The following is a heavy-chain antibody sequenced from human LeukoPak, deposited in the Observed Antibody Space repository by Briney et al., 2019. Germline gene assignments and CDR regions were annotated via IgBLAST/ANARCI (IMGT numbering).Heavy chain of an antibody. CDR3: GKDGGQYSSGPEFDP. Sequence: GGSLRLSCAASGIVFSNTAMNWARQSPGRGLEWVSAISGGGERTFYADSVKGRFTISGDNSKNMVYLQMNSLRADDTAIYYCGKDGGQYSSGPEFDPRGQGALVTVSP. CDR1: GIVFSNTA. D-gene: IGHD6-19*01. CDR2: ISGGGERT. V-gene: IGHV3-23*01. J-gene: IGHJ5*02.